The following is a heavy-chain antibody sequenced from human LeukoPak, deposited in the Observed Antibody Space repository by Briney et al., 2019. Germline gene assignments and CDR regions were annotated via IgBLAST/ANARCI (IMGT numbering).Heavy chain of an antibody. D-gene: IGHD3-22*01. CDR1: GGSISNNY. Sequence: PSETLSLTCTVSGGSISNNYWSWFRQPPGKGLEWIGYIYYSGSTYYNPSLKSRVTISVDTSKNQFSLKLSSVTAADTAVYYCAGETYYYDSSGYSTIFQHWGQGTLVTVSS. J-gene: IGHJ1*01. CDR3: AGETYYYDSSGYSTIFQH. CDR2: IYYSGST. V-gene: IGHV4-59*12.